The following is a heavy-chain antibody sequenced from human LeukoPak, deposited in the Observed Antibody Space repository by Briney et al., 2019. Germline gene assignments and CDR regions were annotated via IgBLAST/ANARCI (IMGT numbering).Heavy chain of an antibody. J-gene: IGHJ4*02. CDR1: GGTFSSYA. Sequence: SVKVSCKASGGTFSSYAISWVRQAPGQGLEWMGGIIPILGIANYAQKFQGRVTITADKSTSTAYMELSSLRSEDTAVYYCARMSTVTSPFDYWGQGTLVTVSS. D-gene: IGHD4-11*01. V-gene: IGHV1-69*10. CDR3: ARMSTVTSPFDY. CDR2: IIPILGIA.